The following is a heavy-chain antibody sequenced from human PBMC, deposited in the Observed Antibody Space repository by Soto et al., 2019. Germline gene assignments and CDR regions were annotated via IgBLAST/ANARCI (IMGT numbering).Heavy chain of an antibody. V-gene: IGHV1-69*01. CDR1: GGTFSSYA. CDR3: ARDWLQADYYYYGMDV. J-gene: IGHJ6*02. CDR2: IIPIFGTA. D-gene: IGHD5-12*01. Sequence: QVQLVQSGAEVKKPGSSVKVSCKASGGTFSSYAISWVRQAPGQGLEWMGGIIPIFGTANYAQKFQGRVTIPEHESTSTAYMELSSLRSEDTAVYYCARDWLQADYYYYGMDVGGQGTTVTVSS.